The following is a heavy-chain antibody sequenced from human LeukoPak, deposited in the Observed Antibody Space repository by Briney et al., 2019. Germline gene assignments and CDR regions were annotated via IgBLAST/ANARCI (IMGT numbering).Heavy chain of an antibody. D-gene: IGHD2-21*02. CDR3: AGPPYCGGDCTNY. J-gene: IGHJ4*02. Sequence: SETLSLTCAVYGGSFSGYYWSWIRQPPGKGLEWIGEINHSGSTSYNPSLKSRVTISVDTSKNQFSLKLSSVTAADTAVYYCAGPPYCGGDCTNYWGQGTLVTVSS. V-gene: IGHV4-34*01. CDR2: INHSGST. CDR1: GGSFSGYY.